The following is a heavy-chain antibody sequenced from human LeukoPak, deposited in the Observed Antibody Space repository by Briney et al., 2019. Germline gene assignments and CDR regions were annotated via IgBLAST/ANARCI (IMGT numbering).Heavy chain of an antibody. CDR2: ISIDGNNK. V-gene: IGHV3-30-3*01. Sequence: GGSLRLSCTASGFTFSSYAIHWARQAPGKGLEWVAVISIDGNNKFFADSVKGRFTISRDNSKNTVYLQMNSLRGEDTAIYYCARGVGNWNYDSWGQESLVIVSS. J-gene: IGHJ5*01. CDR3: ARGVGNWNYDS. D-gene: IGHD1-7*01. CDR1: GFTFSSYA.